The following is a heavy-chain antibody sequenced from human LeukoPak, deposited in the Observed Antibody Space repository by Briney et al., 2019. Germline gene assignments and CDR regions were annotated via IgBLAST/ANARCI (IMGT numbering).Heavy chain of an antibody. CDR2: IRYDGSNK. J-gene: IGHJ4*02. Sequence: GGSLGLSCAASGFTFSSYGMHWVRQAPGKGLEWVAFIRYDGSNKYYADSVKGRFTISRDNSKNTLYLQMNSLRAEDTAVYYCAKDIEWSGYLDFDYWGQGTLVTVSS. CDR1: GFTFSSYG. D-gene: IGHD3-3*01. V-gene: IGHV3-30*02. CDR3: AKDIEWSGYLDFDY.